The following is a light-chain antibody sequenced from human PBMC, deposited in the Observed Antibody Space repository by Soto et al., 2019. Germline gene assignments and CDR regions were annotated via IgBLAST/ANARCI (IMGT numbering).Light chain of an antibody. CDR1: SSNIGSNY. CDR2: SNN. V-gene: IGLV1-47*02. Sequence: QSVLTQPPSASGTPGQRVTISWSGSSSNIGSNYVYWYQQLPGTAPKLLSYSNNQRPSGVPDRFSGSKSGTSASLAISGLRSEDEADYYCAAWDDSLSGYVFGTGTKLTV. J-gene: IGLJ1*01. CDR3: AAWDDSLSGYV.